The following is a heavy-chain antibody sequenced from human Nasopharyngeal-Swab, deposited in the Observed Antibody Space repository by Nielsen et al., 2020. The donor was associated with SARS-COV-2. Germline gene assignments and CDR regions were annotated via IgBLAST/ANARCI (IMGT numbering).Heavy chain of an antibody. J-gene: IGHJ6*03. CDR3: ARDGNGYCTNGVCYTSYYYYYYMDV. V-gene: IGHV3-21*01. D-gene: IGHD2-8*01. CDR2: ISSSSSYI. Sequence: WIRQHPGKGMEWVSPISSSSSYIYYADSVKGRFTISRDNAKNSLYLQMNSLRAEDTAVYYCARDGNGYCTNGVCYTSYYYYYYMDVWGKGTTVTVSS.